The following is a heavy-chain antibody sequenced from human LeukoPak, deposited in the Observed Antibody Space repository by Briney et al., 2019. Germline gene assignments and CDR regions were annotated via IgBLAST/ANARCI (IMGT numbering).Heavy chain of an antibody. CDR3: ASSDYYDSSGFDY. D-gene: IGHD3-22*01. CDR1: GGSISSYY. J-gene: IGHJ4*02. Sequence: KTSETLSLTCTVSGGSISSYYWSWIRQPPGKGLEWIGYIYYSGSTNYNPSLKSRVTISVDTSKNQFSLKLSSVTAADTAVYYCASSDYYDSSGFDYWGQGTLVTVSS. V-gene: IGHV4-59*12. CDR2: IYYSGST.